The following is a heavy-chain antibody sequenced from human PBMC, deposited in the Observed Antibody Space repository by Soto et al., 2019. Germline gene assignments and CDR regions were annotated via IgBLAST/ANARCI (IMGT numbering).Heavy chain of an antibody. CDR2: IWYDGSNK. Sequence: QVQLVESGGGVVQPGRSPRLSCAASGFTFSSYGMHWVRQAPGKGLEWVAVIWYDGSNKYYADSVKGRFTISRDNSKNTLYLQMNSLRAEDTAVYYCARARKGLAVAGRPTQYGMDVWGQGTTVTVSS. J-gene: IGHJ6*02. CDR1: GFTFSSYG. D-gene: IGHD6-19*01. V-gene: IGHV3-33*01. CDR3: ARARKGLAVAGRPTQYGMDV.